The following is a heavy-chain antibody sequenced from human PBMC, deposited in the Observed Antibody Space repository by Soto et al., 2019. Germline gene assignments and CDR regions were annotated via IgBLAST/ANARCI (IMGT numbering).Heavy chain of an antibody. CDR1: GFIFRNFA. J-gene: IGHJ3*02. D-gene: IGHD1-26*01. Sequence: PGGSLRLSCAASGFIFRNFAMSWVRQAPGKGLEWVSTLSGSGTTTYYPESLRGRFTISRDNSKNILYLQMNSLSGEDTAVYYCAKDLPELPRPPTFHIWGQGTMVTVSS. CDR3: AKDLPELPRPPTFHI. CDR2: LSGSGTTT. V-gene: IGHV3-23*01.